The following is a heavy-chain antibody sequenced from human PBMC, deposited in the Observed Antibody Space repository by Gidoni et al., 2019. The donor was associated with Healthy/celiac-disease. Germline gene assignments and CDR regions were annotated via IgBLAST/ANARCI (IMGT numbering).Heavy chain of an antibody. J-gene: IGHJ5*02. CDR2: IYHSGST. D-gene: IGHD3-9*01. V-gene: IGHV4-4*02. CDR1: GGSISRSNW. CDR3: ATAWGFDWLWGNWFDP. Sequence: QVQLQESGPGLVKPSGTLSLTCAVSGGSISRSNWWSWVRQPPGTGLEWIGDIYHSGSTNYNPSLKSRVTISVDKSKNQFSLKLSSVTAADTAVYYCATAWGFDWLWGNWFDPWGQGTLVTVSS.